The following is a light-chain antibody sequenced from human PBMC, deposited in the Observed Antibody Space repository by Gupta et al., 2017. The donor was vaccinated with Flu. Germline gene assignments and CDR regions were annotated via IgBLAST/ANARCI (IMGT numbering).Light chain of an antibody. J-gene: IGKJ4*01. CDR3: QKRNYSPLT. V-gene: IGKV1-9*01. Sequence: DVQLTQSPSFLSASVGDRLTITCRASQGISTYLAWYQQKPGKAPKLLIYAASTLQSGVPSRFSGSGSGTEFTLTISSLQPEDIATYYCQKRNYSPLTFGGGTKVEIK. CDR1: QGISTY. CDR2: AAS.